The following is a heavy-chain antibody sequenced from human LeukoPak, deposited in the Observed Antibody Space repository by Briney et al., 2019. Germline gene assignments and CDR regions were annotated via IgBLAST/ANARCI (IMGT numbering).Heavy chain of an antibody. CDR1: GGSISSSSYY. CDR2: IYYSGSA. J-gene: IGHJ4*02. V-gene: IGHV4-39*07. Sequence: PSETLSLTCTVPGGSISSSSYYWGWIRQPPGKGLEWIGSIYYSGSAYYNPSLKSRVTISVDTSKNQFSLKLSSVTAADTAVYYWGGLGYSSSWYHLGGYFDSGGQ. CDR3: GGLGYSSSWYHLGGYFDS. D-gene: IGHD6-13*01.